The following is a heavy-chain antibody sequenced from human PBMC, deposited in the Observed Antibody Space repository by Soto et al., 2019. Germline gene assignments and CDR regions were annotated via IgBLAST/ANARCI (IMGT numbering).Heavy chain of an antibody. D-gene: IGHD1-26*01. CDR3: TTEDMVGDTGLSQGFDY. CDR2: IKSKTDGGTT. CDR1: SVSNAW. V-gene: IGHV3-15*07. J-gene: IGHJ4*02. Sequence: SVSNAWMTWVRQAPGKGLAWVGRIKSKTDGGTTDYAAPVKGRFTISRDDSKNTLYLQMNSLNDEDTAVYYCTTEDMVGDTGLSQGFDYWGKGTLVIVSS.